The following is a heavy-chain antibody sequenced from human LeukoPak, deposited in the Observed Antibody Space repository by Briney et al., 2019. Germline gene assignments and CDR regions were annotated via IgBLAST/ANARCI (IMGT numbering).Heavy chain of an antibody. CDR1: GHTFTSYG. CDR3: AGDPARYYDSSGYYSVRWYFDL. D-gene: IGHD3-22*01. Sequence: ASVKVSCKASGHTFTSYGISWVRQAPGQGLEWMGWIRAYKGNTNYAQQLQGRVTMTTATSTSTAYRELRSLSSDARAVHYCAGDPARYYDSSGYYSVRWYFDLWGRGTLVTVSS. V-gene: IGHV1-18*01. CDR2: IRAYKGNT. J-gene: IGHJ2*01.